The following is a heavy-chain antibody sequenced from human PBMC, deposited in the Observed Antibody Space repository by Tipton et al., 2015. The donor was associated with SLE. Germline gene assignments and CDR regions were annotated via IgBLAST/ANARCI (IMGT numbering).Heavy chain of an antibody. CDR3: ARGLAAPGLGY. D-gene: IGHD2-15*01. Sequence: SLRLSCAASGFTVSSNYMSWVRQAPGKGLEWVAVIYSGGSTYDADSGKGRFTISRDNSKNTLYLQMNRLIAEDTAVDYCARGLAAPGLGYWGQGTLVPVP. CDR1: GFTVSSNY. J-gene: IGHJ4*02. CDR2: IYSGGST. V-gene: IGHV3-53*05.